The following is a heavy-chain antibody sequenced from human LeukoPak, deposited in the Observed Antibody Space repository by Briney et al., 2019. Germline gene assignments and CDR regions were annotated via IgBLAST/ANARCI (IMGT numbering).Heavy chain of an antibody. J-gene: IGHJ4*02. CDR1: GGSISSGGYY. Sequence: KTSETLSLTCTVSGGSISSGGYYWSWIRQHPGKGLEWIGYIYYSGSTYYNPSLKSRVTISVDTSKNQFSLKLSSVTAADTAVYYCARVDYGGYGVGNYWGQGTLVTVSS. CDR2: IYYSGST. CDR3: ARVDYGGYGVGNY. D-gene: IGHD4-17*01. V-gene: IGHV4-31*03.